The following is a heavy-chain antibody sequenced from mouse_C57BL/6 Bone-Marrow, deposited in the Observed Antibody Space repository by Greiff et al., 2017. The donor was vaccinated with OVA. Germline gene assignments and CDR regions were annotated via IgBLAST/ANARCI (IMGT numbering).Heavy chain of an antibody. V-gene: IGHV1-69*01. J-gene: IGHJ1*03. Sequence: QVQLQQPGAELVRPGSSVKLSCKASGYTFTSYWMHWVKQRPGQGLEWIGEIDPSDSYTNYNQKFKGKSTLTVDKSSSTAYMQLSSLTSEDSAVYYCASDGYHWYFDVWGTGTTVTVSS. CDR2: IDPSDSYT. CDR1: GYTFTSYW. CDR3: ASDGYHWYFDV. D-gene: IGHD2-3*01.